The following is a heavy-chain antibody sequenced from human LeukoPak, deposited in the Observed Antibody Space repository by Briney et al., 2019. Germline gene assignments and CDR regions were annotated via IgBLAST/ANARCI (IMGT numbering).Heavy chain of an antibody. CDR3: TRDRAVDDHGFWDY. J-gene: IGHJ4*02. D-gene: IGHD3-3*01. Sequence: GRSLRLSCAASGFTFDDYAMHWVRQAPGKGLEWVSGISWNSGSIGYADSVKGRFTISRDNAKNSLYLQMNSLRAEDTAVYYCTRDRAVDDHGFWDYWGQGTLVTVSS. CDR2: ISWNSGSI. V-gene: IGHV3-9*01. CDR1: GFTFDDYA.